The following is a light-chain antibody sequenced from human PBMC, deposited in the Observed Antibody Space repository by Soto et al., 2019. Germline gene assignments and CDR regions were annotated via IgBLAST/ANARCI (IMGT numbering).Light chain of an antibody. J-gene: IGLJ2*01. CDR3: CSYAGSDTWV. Sequence: QSVLTQTRSVSGSPGQSVTISCTGTSGDVGGYNYVSWYQQHPGKAPKLISYDVSTRPSGVPDRYFGSKSGNTASLTISGLQVEDEADYYCCSYAGSDTWVFGGGTKVTVL. CDR2: DVS. CDR1: SGDVGGYNY. V-gene: IGLV2-11*01.